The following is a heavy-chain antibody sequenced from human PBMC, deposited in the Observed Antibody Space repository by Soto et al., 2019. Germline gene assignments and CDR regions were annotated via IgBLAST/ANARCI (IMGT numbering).Heavy chain of an antibody. D-gene: IGHD2-15*01. CDR3: ARVGGVAARTCDY. J-gene: IGHJ4*02. CDR1: GGSISPFY. CDR2: LYYSGNA. V-gene: IGHV4-59*01. Sequence: PSETLSLTCTVSGGSISPFYWSWVRQPPGKGLEWIGYLYYSGNANYNPSLKSRVTISVDASKNQVSLRLTSVTAADTAVYYCARVGGVAARTCDYWGQGTVVT.